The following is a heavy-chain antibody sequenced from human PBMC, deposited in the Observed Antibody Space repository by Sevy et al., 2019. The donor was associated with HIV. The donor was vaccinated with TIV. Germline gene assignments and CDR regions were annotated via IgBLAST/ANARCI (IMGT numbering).Heavy chain of an antibody. J-gene: IGHJ5*02. D-gene: IGHD2-2*01. CDR1: GGSISSSSYY. CDR2: IYYSGST. CDR3: ARRHVGYCSSTSCYAGDWFDP. V-gene: IGHV4-39*01. Sequence: SETLSLSCTVSGGSISSSSYYWGWIRQPPGKGLEWIGSIYYSGSTYYNPSLKSLVTISVDTSKNQFSLKLSSVTAADTAVYYCARRHVGYCSSTSCYAGDWFDPWGQGTLVTVSS.